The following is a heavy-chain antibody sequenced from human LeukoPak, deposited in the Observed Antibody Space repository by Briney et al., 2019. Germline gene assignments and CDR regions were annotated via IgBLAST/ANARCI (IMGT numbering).Heavy chain of an antibody. J-gene: IGHJ2*01. D-gene: IGHD6-13*01. CDR3: AKGGAAADNYWYFDL. CDR2: ISSSGSTI. CDR1: GFTFSSCE. Sequence: PGRSLRLSCAASGFTFSSCEMNWVRQAPGKGLEWVSYISSSGSTIWYADSVKGRFTISRDNAKNSLYLQMNSLSPEDTAFYYCAKGGAAADNYWYFDLWGRGTLVTVSS. V-gene: IGHV3-48*03.